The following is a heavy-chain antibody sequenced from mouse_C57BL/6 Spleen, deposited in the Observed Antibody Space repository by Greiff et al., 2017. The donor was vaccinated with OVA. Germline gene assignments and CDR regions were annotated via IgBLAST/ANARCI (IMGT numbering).Heavy chain of an antibody. D-gene: IGHD2-5*01. J-gene: IGHJ2*01. CDR1: GFTFSSYG. V-gene: IGHV5-6*01. CDR3: ARQYSNPYYFDY. CDR2: ISSGGSYT. Sequence: EVKLVESGGDLVKPGGSLKLSCAASGFTFSSYGMSWVRQTPDKRLEWVATISSGGSYTYYPDSVKGRFTISRDNAKNTLYLQMSSLKSEDTAMYYCARQYSNPYYFDYWGQGTTLTVSS.